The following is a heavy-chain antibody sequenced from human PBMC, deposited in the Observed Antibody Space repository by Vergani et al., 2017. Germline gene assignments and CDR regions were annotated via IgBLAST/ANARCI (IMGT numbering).Heavy chain of an antibody. CDR1: GGSISSGGYS. Sequence: QLQLQESGSGLVKPSQTLSLTCAVSGGSISSGGYSWSWIRQHPGKGLEWIGYIYYSGSTYYNPSLKSRVTISVDTSKNQFSLKLSSVTAADTAVYYCARARTVVPAAIEGRLYYYYGMDVWGQGTTVTVSS. J-gene: IGHJ6*02. V-gene: IGHV4-31*11. D-gene: IGHD2-2*01. CDR2: IYYSGST. CDR3: ARARTVVPAAIEGRLYYYYGMDV.